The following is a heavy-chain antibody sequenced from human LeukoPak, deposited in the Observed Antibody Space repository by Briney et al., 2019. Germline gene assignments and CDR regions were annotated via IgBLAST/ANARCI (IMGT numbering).Heavy chain of an antibody. CDR2: IWYDGSNK. D-gene: IGHD3-10*01. CDR3: ARDRATMVRGYYGMDV. J-gene: IGHJ6*02. Sequence: GGSLRLSCAASGFTFSSYGLHWVRQAPGKGLEWGAVIWYDGSNKYYADSVKGRFTISRDNSKNTLYLQMNSLRAEDTAVYYCARDRATMVRGYYGMDVWGQGTTVTVSS. CDR1: GFTFSSYG. V-gene: IGHV3-33*01.